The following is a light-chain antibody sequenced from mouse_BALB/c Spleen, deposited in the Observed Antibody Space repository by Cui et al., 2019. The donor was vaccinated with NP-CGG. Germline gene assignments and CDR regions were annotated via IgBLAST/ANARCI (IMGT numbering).Light chain of an antibody. CDR1: TGAVTTSNY. CDR2: GTN. J-gene: IGLJ1*01. CDR3: ALWYSNHWV. V-gene: IGLV1*01. Sequence: QPVVTQESALTTSPGATLPLTCRSSTGAVTTSNYANWVQEKPDHLFTGLIGGTNNRAPGVPARFSGSLIGDKAALTITGAQTEDEAIYFCALWYSNHWVFGGGTKLTVL.